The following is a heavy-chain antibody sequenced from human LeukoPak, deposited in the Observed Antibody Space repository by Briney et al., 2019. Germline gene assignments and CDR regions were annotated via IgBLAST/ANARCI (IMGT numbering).Heavy chain of an antibody. CDR3: ARAMSSIAVAGRDSWFDP. CDR2: INPSGGST. Sequence: ASVKVSCKASAYTFTSYYMQWVRQAPGQGLEWMGIINPSGGSTSYAQKFQGRVTMTRDTSTSTVYMELSSLRSEDTAVYYCARAMSSIAVAGRDSWFDPWGQGTLVTVSS. J-gene: IGHJ5*02. CDR1: AYTFTSYY. V-gene: IGHV1-46*01. D-gene: IGHD6-19*01.